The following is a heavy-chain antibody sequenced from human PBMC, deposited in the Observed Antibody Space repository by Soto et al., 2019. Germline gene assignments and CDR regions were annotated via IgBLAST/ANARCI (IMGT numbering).Heavy chain of an antibody. CDR2: IHHSGSS. J-gene: IGHJ4*02. D-gene: IGHD3-3*01. V-gene: IGHV4-30-4*01. CDR1: GGSIGSGDYY. Sequence: KTSETLSLTCSVSGGSIGSGDYYWSWIRQPPGKGLEWIGYIHHSGSSQYHPSLRGRVSFSIDTSTNQFSLELRSVTGADTAVYFCARDVLDMTIDYYFDSWGQGSLVTVSS. CDR3: ARDVLDMTIDYYFDS.